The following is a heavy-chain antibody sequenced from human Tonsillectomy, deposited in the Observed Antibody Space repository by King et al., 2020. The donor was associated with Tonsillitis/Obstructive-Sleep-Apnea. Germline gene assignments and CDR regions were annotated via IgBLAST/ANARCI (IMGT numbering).Heavy chain of an antibody. J-gene: IGHJ4*02. V-gene: IGHV5-51*01. D-gene: IGHD6-13*01. CDR2: IYPGDSDT. Sequence: QLVQSGAEVKKPGESLKISCKGSGYSFTSYWIGWVRQMPGKGLEWMGIIYPGDSDTRYSPSFQGQVTISADKSISTAYLQWSGLKASDTAMYYCARLIAAAGTGYYFDYWGQGTLVTVSS. CDR1: GYSFTSYW. CDR3: ARLIAAAGTGYYFDY.